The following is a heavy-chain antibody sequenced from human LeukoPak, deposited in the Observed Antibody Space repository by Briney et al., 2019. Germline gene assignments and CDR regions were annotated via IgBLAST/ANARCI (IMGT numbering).Heavy chain of an antibody. D-gene: IGHD5-24*01. V-gene: IGHV3-21*01. CDR2: ISSSSSYI. CDR3: ARDHRRDGYKRVCDY. Sequence: PGGSLRLSCAASGFTFSSYSMNWVRQAPGKGLEWVSSISSSSSYIYYADSVKGRFTISRDNAKNSLYLQMNSLRAEDTAVYYCARDHRRDGYKRVCDYWGQGTLVTVSS. CDR1: GFTFSSYS. J-gene: IGHJ4*02.